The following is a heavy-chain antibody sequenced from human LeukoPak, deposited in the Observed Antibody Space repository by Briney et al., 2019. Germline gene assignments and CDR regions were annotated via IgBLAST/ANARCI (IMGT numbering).Heavy chain of an antibody. CDR3: ARDYVDYYGETFGY. CDR1: GYTFTSYG. Sequence: ASVKVSCKASGYTFTSYGISWVRQAPRQGLEWMGWISAYNGNTNYAQKLQGRVTMTTDTSTSTAYMELRSLRSDDTAVYYCARDYVDYYGETFGYWGQGTLVTVSS. V-gene: IGHV1-18*01. J-gene: IGHJ4*02. D-gene: IGHD4-17*01. CDR2: ISAYNGNT.